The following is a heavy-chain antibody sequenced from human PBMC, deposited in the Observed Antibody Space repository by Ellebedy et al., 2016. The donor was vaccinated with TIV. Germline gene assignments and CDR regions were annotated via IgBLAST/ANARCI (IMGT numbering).Heavy chain of an antibody. J-gene: IGHJ4*02. D-gene: IGHD2-8*02. CDR3: VRTGRPWFDY. CDR2: ISTSSSYT. CDR1: GGSISI. Sequence: PSETLSLTCTVSGGSISITSYYWGWIRQAPGKGLEWVSTISTSSSYTKCADSVKGRFTVSRDDAKNSLYLHMNSLKAEDTAVYYCVRTGRPWFDYWGQGTLVTISS. V-gene: IGHV3-11*06.